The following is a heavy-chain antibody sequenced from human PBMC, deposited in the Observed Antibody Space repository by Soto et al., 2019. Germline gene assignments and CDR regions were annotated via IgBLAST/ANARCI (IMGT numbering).Heavy chain of an antibody. V-gene: IGHV1-3*01. CDR1: GYTFTSYA. J-gene: IGHJ4*02. Sequence: ASVKVSCKASGYTFTSYAMHWVRQAPGQRLEWMGWINAGNGNTKYSQKFQGRVTITRDTSASTGYMELSSLRSEDTAVYYCARGPHVTVTTDFDYWGQGTLVTVSS. CDR3: ARGPHVTVTTDFDY. CDR2: INAGNGNT. D-gene: IGHD4-17*01.